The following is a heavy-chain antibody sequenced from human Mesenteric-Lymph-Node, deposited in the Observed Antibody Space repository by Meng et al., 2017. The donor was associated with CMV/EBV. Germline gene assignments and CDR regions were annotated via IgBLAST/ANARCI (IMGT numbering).Heavy chain of an antibody. CDR1: GYTFTSYD. Sequence: ASVKVSCKASGYTFTSYDINWVRQATGQGLEWMGWMNPNSGNTGYAQKFQGRVTMTRNTSISTAYMELSSLRSEDTAVYYCARSREYCSSTRCGNGGEFDDWGQGTLVTVSS. D-gene: IGHD2-2*01. V-gene: IGHV1-8*01. CDR3: ARSREYCSSTRCGNGGEFDD. CDR2: MNPNSGNT. J-gene: IGHJ4*02.